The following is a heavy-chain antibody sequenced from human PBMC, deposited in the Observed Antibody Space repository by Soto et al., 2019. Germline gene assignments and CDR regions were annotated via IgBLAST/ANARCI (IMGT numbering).Heavy chain of an antibody. CDR2: ISSSSRYI. CDR1: GFTFSTQT. D-gene: IGHD5-18*01. CDR3: AREGGLWLDY. Sequence: EVQLVESGGGLVKPGGSLRLSCAASGFTFSTQTMNWVRQAPGKGLEWVSSISSSSRYIYYAASVKGRFTISRDNAKNSLYLQMNRLRAEDTAVYYCAREGGLWLDYWGQGTLVTVSS. J-gene: IGHJ4*02. V-gene: IGHV3-21*06.